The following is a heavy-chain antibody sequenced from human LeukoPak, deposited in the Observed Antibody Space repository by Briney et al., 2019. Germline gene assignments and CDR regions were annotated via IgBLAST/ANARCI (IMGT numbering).Heavy chain of an antibody. J-gene: IGHJ5*02. V-gene: IGHV1-69*13. Sequence: VKVSCKASGGTFSSYAISWVRQAPGQGLEWMGGIIPIFGTANYAQKFQGRVTITTDESTSTAYMELSSLRSEDTAVYYCARGPYYGILTGFDPWGQGTLVTVSS. CDR2: IIPIFGTA. D-gene: IGHD3-9*01. CDR3: ARGPYYGILTGFDP. CDR1: GGTFSSYA.